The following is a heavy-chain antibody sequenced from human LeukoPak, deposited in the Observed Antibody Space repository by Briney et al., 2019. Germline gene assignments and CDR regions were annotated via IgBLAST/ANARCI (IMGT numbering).Heavy chain of an antibody. CDR2: TYTSGNT. CDR1: GGSISSYY. Sequence: SETLSLTCTVSGGSISSYYWSWIRQPPRKGLEGVGGTYTSGNTKYNPSLNSRVTMSVDTPTSKFSLKVTTLTAAATTIYVRTGAWEQLAYGFDIWGQGTMVTVSS. D-gene: IGHD6-13*01. CDR3: TGAWEQLAYGFDI. V-gene: IGHV4-4*07. J-gene: IGHJ3*02.